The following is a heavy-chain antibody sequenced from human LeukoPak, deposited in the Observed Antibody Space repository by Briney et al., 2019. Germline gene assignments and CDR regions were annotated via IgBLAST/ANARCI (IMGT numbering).Heavy chain of an antibody. J-gene: IGHJ4*02. CDR1: GYTFTSYD. CDR2: MNPNSGNT. D-gene: IGHD1-26*01. Sequence: GASVKVSCKASGYTFTSYDINWVRQATGQGLEWMGWMNPNSGNTGYAQKFQGRVTITRNTSISTAYMELSSLRSEDTAVYYCAAYSGSWLGFDYWGQGTLVTVSS. CDR3: AAYSGSWLGFDY. V-gene: IGHV1-8*03.